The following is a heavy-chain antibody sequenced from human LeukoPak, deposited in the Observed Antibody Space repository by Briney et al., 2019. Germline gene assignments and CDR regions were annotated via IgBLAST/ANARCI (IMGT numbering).Heavy chain of an antibody. V-gene: IGHV3-74*01. CDR2: ISGDGNSA. CDR1: GFTFSTYW. CDR3: ARSDYTDY. Sequence: PGGSLRLSCAASGFTFSTYWMHWVRQVPGKGLVWVSRISGDGNSASYADFVKGRFTISRDNAKNTLYLQMNSLRVEDTAVYYCARSDYTDYWGQGTLVTVSS. D-gene: IGHD3-3*01. J-gene: IGHJ4*02.